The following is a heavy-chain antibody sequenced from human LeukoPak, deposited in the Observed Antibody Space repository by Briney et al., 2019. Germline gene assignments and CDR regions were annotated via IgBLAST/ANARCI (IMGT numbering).Heavy chain of an antibody. CDR2: INWNGGST. D-gene: IGHD6-19*01. J-gene: IGHJ6*02. CDR3: AKYISGSDYYYYGMDV. V-gene: IGHV3-20*04. CDR1: GFTFDDYG. Sequence: GGSLRLSCAASGFTFDDYGMSWVRQAPGKGLEWVSGINWNGGSTGYADSVKGRFTISRDNAKNSLYLQMNSLRAEDTAVYYCAKYISGSDYYYYGMDVWGQGTTVTVSS.